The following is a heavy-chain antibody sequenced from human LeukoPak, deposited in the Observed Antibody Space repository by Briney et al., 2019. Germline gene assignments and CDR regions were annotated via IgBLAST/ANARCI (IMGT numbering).Heavy chain of an antibody. CDR3: ARAYSPGYSSGWLDY. CDR2: IYYSGST. CDR1: GGSISSYY. J-gene: IGHJ4*02. V-gene: IGHV4-59*08. Sequence: ASETLSLTCTVSGGSISSYYWSWIRQPPGKGLEWIGYIYYSGSTNYNPSLKSRVTISVDTSENQFSLKLSSVTAADTAVYYCARAYSPGYSSGWLDYWGQGTLVTVSS. D-gene: IGHD6-19*01.